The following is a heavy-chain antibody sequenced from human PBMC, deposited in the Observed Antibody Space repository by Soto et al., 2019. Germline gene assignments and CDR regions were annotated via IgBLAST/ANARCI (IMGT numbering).Heavy chain of an antibody. CDR2: IYSGGST. Sequence: EVRLVETGGDLIQPGGSLRLSCAASGFIVSGNYMSWVRQAPGKGLEWVSVIYSGGSTYYADSVKGRFTISRDNSKNTLYLQMNSMRADDTAVYYCARDGGLAEDGMDVWGQGTTVNVSS. V-gene: IGHV3-53*02. J-gene: IGHJ6*02. CDR1: GFIVSGNY. D-gene: IGHD3-10*01. CDR3: ARDGGLAEDGMDV.